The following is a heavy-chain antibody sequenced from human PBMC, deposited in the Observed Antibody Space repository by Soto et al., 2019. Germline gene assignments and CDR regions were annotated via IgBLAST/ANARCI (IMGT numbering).Heavy chain of an antibody. CDR3: TTGMVRDNYYGMDV. D-gene: IGHD3-10*01. CDR1: GFTFSNAW. Sequence: PGGSLRLSCAASGFTFSNAWMSWVRQAPGKGLEWVGRIKSKTDGGTTDYDAPVKGRFTISRDDSKNTLYLQMNSLKTEDTGVYYCTTGMVRDNYYGMDVWGQGTTVTVSS. J-gene: IGHJ6*02. V-gene: IGHV3-15*01. CDR2: IKSKTDGGTT.